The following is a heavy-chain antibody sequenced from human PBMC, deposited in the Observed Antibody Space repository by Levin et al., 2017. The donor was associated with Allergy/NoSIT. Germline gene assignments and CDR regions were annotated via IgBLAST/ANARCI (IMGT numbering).Heavy chain of an antibody. CDR2: IYYSGST. CDR3: ARDPWGMDV. J-gene: IGHJ6*02. Sequence: GSLRLSCTVSGGSISSYYWSWIRQPPGKGLEWIGYIYYSGSTNYNPSLKSRVTISVDTSKNQFSLKLSSVTAADTAVYYCARDPWGMDVWGQGTTVTVSS. CDR1: GGSISSYY. V-gene: IGHV4-59*01.